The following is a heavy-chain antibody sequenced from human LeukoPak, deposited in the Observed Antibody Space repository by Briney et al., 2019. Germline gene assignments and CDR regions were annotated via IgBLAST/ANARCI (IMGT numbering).Heavy chain of an antibody. D-gene: IGHD6-13*01. CDR2: IYYSGST. CDR3: ARHGGGYPRGLYDAFDI. Sequence: SGTLSLTCTVSGGSISSYYWSWIRQPPGKGLEWIGYIYYSGSTNYNPSLKSRVTISVDTSKNQFSLKLSSVTAADTAVYYCARHGGGYPRGLYDAFDIWGQGTMVTVSS. CDR1: GGSISSYY. V-gene: IGHV4-59*08. J-gene: IGHJ3*02.